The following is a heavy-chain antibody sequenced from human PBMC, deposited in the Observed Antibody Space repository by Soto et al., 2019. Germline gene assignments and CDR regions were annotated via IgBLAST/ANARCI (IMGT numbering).Heavy chain of an antibody. D-gene: IGHD1-26*01. CDR2: VFHNGNT. V-gene: IGHV4-34*12. CDR3: ASARWDL. J-gene: IGHJ4*02. Sequence: QVQLHQWGAGLVKPSETLSLTCAVSGGSFTANYWAWVRQPPGKGLEWIGEVFHNGNTNYNPSLKSRVTVSADTSKNQFSLRLHSVTAAETAVYFCASARWDLWGQGTLVNVSS. CDR1: GGSFTANY.